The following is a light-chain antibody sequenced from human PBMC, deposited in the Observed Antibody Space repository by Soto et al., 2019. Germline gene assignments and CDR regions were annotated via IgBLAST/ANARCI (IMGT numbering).Light chain of an antibody. CDR3: SSYTSSSTLVV. Sequence: QSALTQPASVSGSPGQSITISCTGTSSDVGGYNYVSWYQQHPGKAPNLMIYDVSNRPSVVSNRFSGSKSGNTASLTISGLQAEDEADYYCSSYTSSSTLVVFGGGTKLTVL. J-gene: IGLJ2*01. CDR1: SSDVGGYNY. V-gene: IGLV2-14*01. CDR2: DVS.